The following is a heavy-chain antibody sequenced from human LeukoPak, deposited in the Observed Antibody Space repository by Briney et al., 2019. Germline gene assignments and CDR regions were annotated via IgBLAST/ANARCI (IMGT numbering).Heavy chain of an antibody. CDR2: IYYSGST. CDR1: GGSISSYY. V-gene: IGHV4-59*01. D-gene: IGHD2-15*01. J-gene: IGHJ1*01. CDR3: ARDGDRYCSGGSCYAGYFQH. Sequence: PSETLSLTCTVSGGSISSYYWCWIRQPPGKGLGWIGYIYYSGSTNYNPSLKSRVTISVDTSKNQFSLKLSSVTAADTAVYYCARDGDRYCSGGSCYAGYFQHWGQGTLVTVSS.